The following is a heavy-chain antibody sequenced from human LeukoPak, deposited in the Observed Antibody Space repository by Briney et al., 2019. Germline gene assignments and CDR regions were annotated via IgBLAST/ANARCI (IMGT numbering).Heavy chain of an antibody. Sequence: GGSLRLSCAAPGFTFSSHTMNWVRQAPGKGLEWVSSISSTSTSIYHADSVKGRFTISRDNTKNSLYLQMNSLRAEDTAVYYCARGFRAFDFWAQGTVVTVSS. V-gene: IGHV3-21*01. CDR3: ARGFRAFDF. CDR2: ISSTSTSI. J-gene: IGHJ3*01. CDR1: GFTFSSHT.